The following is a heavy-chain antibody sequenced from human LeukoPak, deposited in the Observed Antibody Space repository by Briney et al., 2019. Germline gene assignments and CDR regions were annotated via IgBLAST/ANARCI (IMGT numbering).Heavy chain of an antibody. CDR2: IYYSGSI. D-gene: IGHD5-18*01. V-gene: IGHV4-59*01. Sequence: SETLSLTCIVSGGSISSYYWSWIRQPPGKGLEWIGYIYYSGSINYNPSLWSRVTISVDTSKNQFSLKLSSVTAADTAVYYCARTVNTAFAYYYYYMDVWGKGTTVTVSS. J-gene: IGHJ6*03. CDR1: GGSISSYY. CDR3: ARTVNTAFAYYYYYMDV.